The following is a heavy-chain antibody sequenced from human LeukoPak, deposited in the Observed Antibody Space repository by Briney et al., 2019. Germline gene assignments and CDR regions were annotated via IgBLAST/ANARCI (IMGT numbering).Heavy chain of an antibody. J-gene: IGHJ3*02. D-gene: IGHD2-8*01. V-gene: IGHV4-4*07. Sequence: PSETLSLTCTVSGGSISSYYWSWIRQPAGTALEWIGRIYTSGTITYNPSLKSRVTMSVDTSKNQFSLTLNSVTAADTAVYYCVRADYNGGNPGSFDIWGRGTMVTVSS. CDR3: VRADYNGGNPGSFDI. CDR2: IYTSGTI. CDR1: GGSISSYY.